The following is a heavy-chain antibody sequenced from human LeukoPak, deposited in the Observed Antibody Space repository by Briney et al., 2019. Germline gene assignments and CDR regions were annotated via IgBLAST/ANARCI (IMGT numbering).Heavy chain of an antibody. J-gene: IGHJ5*02. V-gene: IGHV4-59*01. CDR3: ARDYYDSSGYYLNNWFDP. Sequence: SETLSLTCTVSGGSISGYYWSWIRQPPGKGLEWIGYIYYSGSTNYNPSLKSRVTISVDTSKNQFSLKLSSVTAADTAVYYCARDYYDSSGYYLNNWFDPWGQGTLVTVSS. CDR1: GGSISGYY. CDR2: IYYSGST. D-gene: IGHD3-22*01.